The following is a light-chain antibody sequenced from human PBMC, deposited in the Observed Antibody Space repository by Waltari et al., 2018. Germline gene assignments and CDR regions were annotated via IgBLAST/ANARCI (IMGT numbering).Light chain of an antibody. CDR2: RSN. Sequence: QSVLTQPPSASGPPGQRVTISCSGSSSHLGRSYVYWYQQLPGTAPKLLIYRSNQRPSGVPDRFSGSKSGTSASLAISGLRSEDEADYYCAAWDDSLSVNWVFGGGTKLTVL. CDR1: SSHLGRSY. J-gene: IGLJ3*02. V-gene: IGLV1-47*01. CDR3: AAWDDSLSVNWV.